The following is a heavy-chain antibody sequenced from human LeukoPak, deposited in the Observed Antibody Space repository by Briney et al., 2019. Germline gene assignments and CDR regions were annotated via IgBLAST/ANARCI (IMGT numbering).Heavy chain of an antibody. D-gene: IGHD3-3*01. Sequence: GGSLRLSCAASGFTFSSYGMHWVRQAPGKGLEWVAFIRYDGSNKYYADSVKGRFTISRDNSKNTLYLQMNSLRAEDTAVYYCAKDRPLRLRFLEWLSTRFVFSAYWGQGTLVTVSS. V-gene: IGHV3-30*02. J-gene: IGHJ4*02. CDR1: GFTFSSYG. CDR3: AKDRPLRLRFLEWLSTRFVFSAY. CDR2: IRYDGSNK.